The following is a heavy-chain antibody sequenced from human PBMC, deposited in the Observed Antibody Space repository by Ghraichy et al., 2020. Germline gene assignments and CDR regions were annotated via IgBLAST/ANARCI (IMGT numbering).Heavy chain of an antibody. CDR1: GGSISSGGYY. Sequence: SETLSLTCTVSGGSISSGGYYWSWIRQHPGKGLEWIGYIYYSGSTYYNPSLKSRVTISVDTSKNQFSLKLSSVTAADTAVYYCARGASANLFITIKYAFDIWGQGTMVTVSS. CDR2: IYYSGST. J-gene: IGHJ3*02. V-gene: IGHV4-31*03. CDR3: ARGASANLFITIKYAFDI. D-gene: IGHD3-3*01.